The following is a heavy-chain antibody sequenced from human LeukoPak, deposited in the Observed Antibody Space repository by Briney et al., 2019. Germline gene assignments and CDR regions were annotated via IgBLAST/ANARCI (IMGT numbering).Heavy chain of an antibody. Sequence: GGSLRLSCAASGFTVSSNYMSWVRQAPGKGLEWVSVIYSGGSTYYADSVKGRFTISRDNSKNTLYLQMNSLRAEDTAVYYCAREGAPYYDSSGILDYWGQGTLVTVSS. V-gene: IGHV3-66*01. CDR1: GFTVSSNY. CDR3: AREGAPYYDSSGILDY. CDR2: IYSGGST. J-gene: IGHJ4*02. D-gene: IGHD3-22*01.